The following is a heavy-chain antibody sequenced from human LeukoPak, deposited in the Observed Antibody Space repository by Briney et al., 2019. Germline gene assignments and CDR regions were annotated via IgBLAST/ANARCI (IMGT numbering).Heavy chain of an antibody. J-gene: IGHJ6*03. CDR1: GGSISSYY. D-gene: IGHD5-12*01. Sequence: SETLSLTCTVSGGSISSYYWSWIRQPPGKGLEWIGYIYYTGSANHNPSLKSRVTISVDTSKNQFSLKLSSVTAADTAVYYCARVVYSGYDFRGAMDVWGKGTTVTVSS. CDR2: IYYTGSA. V-gene: IGHV4-59*01. CDR3: ARVVYSGYDFRGAMDV.